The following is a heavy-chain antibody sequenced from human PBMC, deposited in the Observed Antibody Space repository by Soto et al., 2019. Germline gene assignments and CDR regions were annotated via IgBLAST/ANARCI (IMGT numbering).Heavy chain of an antibody. V-gene: IGHV1-18*01. Sequence: ASVKVSCKASGYTFTSYGISWVRQAPGQGLEWMGWISAYNGNTNYAQKLQGRVTMTTDTSTSTAYMELRSLRSDDTAVYYCARLPYGSGSSYYYYGTDVWGQGTTVTVSS. CDR3: ARLPYGSGSSYYYYGTDV. CDR2: ISAYNGNT. CDR1: GYTFTSYG. D-gene: IGHD3-10*01. J-gene: IGHJ6*02.